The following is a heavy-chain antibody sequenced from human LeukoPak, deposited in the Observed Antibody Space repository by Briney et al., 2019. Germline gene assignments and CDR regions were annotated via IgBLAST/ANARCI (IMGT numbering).Heavy chain of an antibody. CDR2: ISGSGGST. V-gene: IGHV3-23*01. CDR3: AKSASLGYCSGGSCYFDY. J-gene: IGHJ4*02. D-gene: IGHD2-15*01. CDR1: GFTFSSYA. Sequence: GSLRLSCSAPGFTFSSYAMSWVRQAPGKGLEWVSAISGSGGSTYYADSVKGRFTISRDNSKNTLYLQMSSLRAEDTAVYYCAKSASLGYCSGGSCYFDYWGQGTLVTVSS.